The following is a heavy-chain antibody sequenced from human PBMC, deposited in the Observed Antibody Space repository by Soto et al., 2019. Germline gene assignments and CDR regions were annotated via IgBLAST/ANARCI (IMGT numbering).Heavy chain of an antibody. Sequence: SETLSLTCAVYGGSFSGYYWSWIRQPPGKGLEWIGEINHSGSTNYNPSLKSRVTISVDTSKNQFSLKLSSVTAADTAVYYCERGKKGRLFRLLEWPHNWFDPWGQGTLVTVSS. CDR3: ERGKKGRLFRLLEWPHNWFDP. V-gene: IGHV4-34*01. CDR1: GGSFSGYY. CDR2: INHSGST. J-gene: IGHJ5*02. D-gene: IGHD3-3*01.